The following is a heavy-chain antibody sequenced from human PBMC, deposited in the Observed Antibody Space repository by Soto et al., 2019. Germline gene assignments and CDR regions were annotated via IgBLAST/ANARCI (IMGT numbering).Heavy chain of an antibody. CDR1: GFTFSSYG. CDR2: IWYDGSNK. CDR3: ARGPYNWNFGYYYYGMDV. D-gene: IGHD1-7*01. V-gene: IGHV3-33*01. J-gene: IGHJ6*02. Sequence: GGSLRLSCAASGFTFSSYGMHWVRQAPGKGLEWVAVIWYDGSNKYYADSVKGRFTISRDNSKNTLYLQMNSLRAEDTAVYYCARGPYNWNFGYYYYGMDVWGQGTTVTVSS.